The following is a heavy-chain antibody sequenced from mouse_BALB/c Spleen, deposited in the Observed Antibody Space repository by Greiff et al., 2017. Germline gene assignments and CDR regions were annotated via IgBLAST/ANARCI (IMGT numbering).Heavy chain of an antibody. V-gene: IGHV1-54*01. Sequence: QVQLQQSGAELVRPGTSVKVSCKASGYAFTNYLIEWVKQRPGQGLEWIGVINPGSGGTNYNEKFKGKATLTADKSSSTAYMQLSSLTSDDSAVYFCARRDITTATWDYWGQGTTLTVSS. CDR3: ARRDITTATWDY. CDR1: GYAFTNYL. CDR2: INPGSGGT. D-gene: IGHD1-2*01. J-gene: IGHJ2*01.